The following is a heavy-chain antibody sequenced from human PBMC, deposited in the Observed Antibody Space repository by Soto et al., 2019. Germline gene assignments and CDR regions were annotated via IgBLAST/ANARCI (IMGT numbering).Heavy chain of an antibody. J-gene: IGHJ6*02. CDR2: IYYSGST. V-gene: IGHV4-31*03. Sequence: TLSLTCTVSGGSISSGGYYWSWIRQHPGRGLEWIGYIYYSGSTYYNPSLKSRVTISVDTSKNQFSLKLSSVTAADTAVYYLARDCRFHRETMIGNGGEHGIDVWGQGTTVT. D-gene: IGHD3-22*01. CDR1: GGSISSGGYY. CDR3: ARDCRFHRETMIGNGGEHGIDV.